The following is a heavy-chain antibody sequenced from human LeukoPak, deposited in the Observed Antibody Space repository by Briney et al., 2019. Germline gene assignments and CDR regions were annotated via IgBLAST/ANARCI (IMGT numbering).Heavy chain of an antibody. D-gene: IGHD3-22*01. CDR3: ARSISGYNYYAFDI. J-gene: IGHJ3*02. V-gene: IGHV4-39*07. CDR1: GGSISSSSYH. Sequence: SETLSLTCTVSGGSISSSSYHWAWIRQPPGKGLEWIGTMYYTGGTYYSPSLKNRLTISLNTSKKQFSLHLRSVTGADTAVYFCARSISGYNYYAFDIWGQGTVVTVSS. CDR2: MYYTGGT.